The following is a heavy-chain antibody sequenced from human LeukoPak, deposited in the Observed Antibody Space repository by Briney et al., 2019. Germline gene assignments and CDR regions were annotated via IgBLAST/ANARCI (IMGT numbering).Heavy chain of an antibody. CDR2: IKQDGSEK. CDR3: ARAGVVVTAPVYYFDY. J-gene: IGHJ4*02. V-gene: IGHV3-7*03. D-gene: IGHD2-21*02. Sequence: GGSLRLSCSASKFTFTVYWMTWVRQAPGKGLEWVANIKQDGSEKYYVDSVKGRFTISRDNANNSLSLQMNSLRVEDTAVYYCARAGVVVTAPVYYFDYWGQGTLVTVSS. CDR1: KFTFTVYW.